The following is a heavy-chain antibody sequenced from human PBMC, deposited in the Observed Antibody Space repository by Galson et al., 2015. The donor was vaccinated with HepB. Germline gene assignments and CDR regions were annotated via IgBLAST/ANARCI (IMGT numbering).Heavy chain of an antibody. CDR1: GFTPRWYE. J-gene: IGHJ4*02. Sequence: SPRLSCAVSGFTPRWYENPLGRPVTGKGLGWGSAIGIAGDPYYRGSVKGRFTISRESSKNSLYLQMNSLRAGDTAVYYCVRGRFNGDNRLADFDNWGQGTLVTVSS. CDR3: VRGRFNGDNRLADFDN. D-gene: IGHD4-17*01. CDR2: IGIAGDP. V-gene: IGHV3-13*05.